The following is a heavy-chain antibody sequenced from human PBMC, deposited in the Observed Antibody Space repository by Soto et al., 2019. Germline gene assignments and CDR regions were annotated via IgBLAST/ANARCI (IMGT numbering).Heavy chain of an antibody. J-gene: IGHJ4*02. CDR2: IIPKLGSA. CDR1: GGGNLRDYR. Sequence: QVQLVQSGAEVKEPGSSVKVSCKASGGGNLRDYRTTWVRRAPGQGLEWRGGIIPKLGSANYAQNFQGRVTVAADESTYAVNMERRSLRSYDTAVYYCARGGDGYNIAAVYWGQGTPVTVSS. CDR3: ARGGDGYNIAAVY. V-gene: IGHV1-69*01. D-gene: IGHD2-21*01.